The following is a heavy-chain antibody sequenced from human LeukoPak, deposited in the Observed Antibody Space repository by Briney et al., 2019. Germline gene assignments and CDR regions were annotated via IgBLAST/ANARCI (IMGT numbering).Heavy chain of an antibody. CDR2: ISGSGGST. CDR3: AKDQNYYGSGSADDAFDI. D-gene: IGHD3-10*01. Sequence: PGGSLRLSCAASGFTFSSYAMSWVRQAPGKGLEWVSAISGSGGSTYYADSVKGRFTISRGNSKNTLYLQMNSLRAEDTAVYYCAKDQNYYGSGSADDAFDIWGQGTMVTVSS. CDR1: GFTFSSYA. V-gene: IGHV3-23*01. J-gene: IGHJ3*02.